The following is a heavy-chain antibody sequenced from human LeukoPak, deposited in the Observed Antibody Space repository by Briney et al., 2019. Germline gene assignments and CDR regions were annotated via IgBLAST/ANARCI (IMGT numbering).Heavy chain of an antibody. V-gene: IGHV4-59*08. J-gene: IGHJ4*02. CDR1: GGSISSYY. CDR3: ARRGGYNRSPGSYFDY. Sequence: SETLSLTCTVSGGSISSYYWSWIRQPPGKGLEWIGYIYYSGSTNYNPSLKSRVTISVDTSKNQFSLKLSSVTAADTAVYYCARRGGYNRSPGSYFDYWGQGTLVTVSS. CDR2: IYYSGST. D-gene: IGHD5-24*01.